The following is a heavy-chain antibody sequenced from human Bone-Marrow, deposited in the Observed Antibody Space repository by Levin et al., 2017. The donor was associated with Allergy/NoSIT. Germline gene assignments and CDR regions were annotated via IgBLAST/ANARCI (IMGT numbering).Heavy chain of an antibody. J-gene: IGHJ2*01. V-gene: IGHV3-21*01. Sequence: PGGSLRLSCAASGFTFSTYSMNWVRQAPGKGLEWVSSMSSNTNFRNYADSVKGRFTISRDNATNSLSLQMNSLRPEDTAVYYCARLFCGGSCLYCYFDLWGRGTMVTVSS. CDR1: GFTFSTYS. CDR3: ARLFCGGSCLYCYFDL. CDR2: MSSNTNFR. D-gene: IGHD2-15*01.